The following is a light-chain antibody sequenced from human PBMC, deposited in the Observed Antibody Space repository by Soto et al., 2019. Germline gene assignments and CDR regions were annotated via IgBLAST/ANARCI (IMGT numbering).Light chain of an antibody. J-gene: IGKJ1*01. CDR1: QSVSSGY. CDR3: QQYGSQSWT. Sequence: EIVLTQSPGTLSLSLGERATLSCRASQSVSSGYLAWYQQKPGQAPRLLIYGASSRATGVPDRFSGSGSGTDFTLSISRLEPEDFAAYYCQQYGSQSWTFGQGTKVDIK. CDR2: GAS. V-gene: IGKV3-20*01.